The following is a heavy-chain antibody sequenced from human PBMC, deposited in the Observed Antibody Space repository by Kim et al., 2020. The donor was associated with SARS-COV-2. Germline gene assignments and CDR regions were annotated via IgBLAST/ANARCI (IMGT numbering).Heavy chain of an antibody. Sequence: ASVKVSCKASGYTFTSYGISWVRQAPGQGLEWMGWISAYNGNTNYAQKLQGRVTMTTDTSTSTAYMELRSLRSDDTAVYYCARDLLEWLFTDYYYYYGMDVWGQGTTVTVS. V-gene: IGHV1-18*01. CDR1: GYTFTSYG. CDR2: ISAYNGNT. CDR3: ARDLLEWLFTDYYYYYGMDV. D-gene: IGHD3-3*01. J-gene: IGHJ6*02.